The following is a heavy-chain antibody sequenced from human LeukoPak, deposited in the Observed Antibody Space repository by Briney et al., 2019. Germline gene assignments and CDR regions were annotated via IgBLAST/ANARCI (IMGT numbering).Heavy chain of an antibody. CDR1: GGSISNSSYY. CDR2: IYYSGST. CDR3: AAELSAYDPFDY. Sequence: SETLSLTCTVSGGSISNSSYYWGWIRQPPGKGLEWIGSIYYSGSTYYNPSLKSRVTISVDTSKNQFSLKLSSVTAADTAVYYCAAELSAYDPFDYWGQGTLVTVSS. D-gene: IGHD5-12*01. J-gene: IGHJ4*02. V-gene: IGHV4-39*07.